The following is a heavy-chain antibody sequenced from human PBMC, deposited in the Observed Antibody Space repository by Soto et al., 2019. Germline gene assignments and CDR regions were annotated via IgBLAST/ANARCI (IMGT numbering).Heavy chain of an antibody. J-gene: IGHJ5*02. CDR1: GFTFDNYV. CDR2: ISWNSNNI. CDR3: AKDCGYGTSLT. D-gene: IGHD1-7*01. V-gene: IGHV3-9*01. Sequence: EAQLVESGGGLVQPGRSLRLSCAASGFTFDNYVMHWVRQARGKGLEWVSGISWNSNNIAYADSVKGRFTNSRDNAKNSLYLQMNSLTTEDTALYYCAKDCGYGTSLTWGQGNVVTVSS.